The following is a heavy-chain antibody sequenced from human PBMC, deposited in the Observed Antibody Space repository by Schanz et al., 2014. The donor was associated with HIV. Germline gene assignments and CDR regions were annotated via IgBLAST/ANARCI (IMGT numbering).Heavy chain of an antibody. V-gene: IGHV4-34*01. CDR3: AGARYSSDWTFYYYYGMDV. CDR2: INHGGST. CDR1: GGSFSGYY. Sequence: QVQLQQWGAGLLKPSETLSLTCAVYGGSFSGYYWTWIRQPPGKGLEWIGDINHGGSTNYNPSLTPTTTRGQHTHYHPTPETRLPISAYTTKNQYTLKLSSMTAADTAVYYCAGARYSSDWTFYYYYGMDVWGQGTTVTVSS. D-gene: IGHD6-25*01. J-gene: IGHJ6*02.